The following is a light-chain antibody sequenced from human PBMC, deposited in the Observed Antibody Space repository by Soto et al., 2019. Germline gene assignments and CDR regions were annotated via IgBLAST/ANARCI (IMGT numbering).Light chain of an antibody. CDR2: AAS. J-gene: IGKJ1*01. Sequence: IQMTQSPAAMSAPVGDSVTITCRASQGISDSLAWFQQKQGKAPKRLIYAASRLQSGVPSRFSGSGSGTDFTLTINTLEPEDFATYYCLHHNFDQWTFGQGTKVEIK. CDR3: LHHNFDQWT. V-gene: IGKV1-17*03. CDR1: QGISDS.